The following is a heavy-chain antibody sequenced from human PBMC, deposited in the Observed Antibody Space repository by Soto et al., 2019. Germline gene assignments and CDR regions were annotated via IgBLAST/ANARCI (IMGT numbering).Heavy chain of an antibody. CDR1: GFTFSSYE. J-gene: IGHJ4*02. CDR3: ARGNSPVNVH. CDR2: ITSSGSTT. D-gene: IGHD3-16*02. V-gene: IGHV3-48*03. Sequence: PGGSLRLSCAASGFTFSSYEMNWVRQAPGKGLEWISYITSSGSTTYYADSVKGRFTISRDNAKNPLYLQMNSLRADDTAVYYCARGNSPVNVHWGQGTLVTVSS.